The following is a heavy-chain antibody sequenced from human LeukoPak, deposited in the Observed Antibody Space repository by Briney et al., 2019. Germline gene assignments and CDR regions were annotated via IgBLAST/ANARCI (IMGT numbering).Heavy chain of an antibody. CDR1: GGSISSYY. CDR2: INHSGST. V-gene: IGHV4-34*01. CDR3: AREGYYYDSSGYYPSQGFDY. Sequence: SETLSLTCTVSGGSISSYYWSWIRQPPGKGLEWIGEINHSGSTNYNPSLKSRVTISVDTSKNQFSLKLSSVTAADTAVYYCAREGYYYDSSGYYPSQGFDYWGQGTLVTVSS. J-gene: IGHJ4*02. D-gene: IGHD3-22*01.